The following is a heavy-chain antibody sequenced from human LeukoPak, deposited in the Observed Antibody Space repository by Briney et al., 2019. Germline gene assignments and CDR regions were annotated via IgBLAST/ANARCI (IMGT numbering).Heavy chain of an antibody. CDR1: GFIFDTHT. Sequence: GGSLRLSCTASGFIFDTHTLTWVRQAPGKGLEWVSTISGGGGSTYYADSVKGRFTISRDNSKNTLYLQVNSLRAEDTAVYYCAKGGKWGVTPFDYWGQGTLVTVSS. J-gene: IGHJ4*02. CDR3: AKGGKWGVTPFDY. CDR2: ISGGGGST. D-gene: IGHD1-26*01. V-gene: IGHV3-23*01.